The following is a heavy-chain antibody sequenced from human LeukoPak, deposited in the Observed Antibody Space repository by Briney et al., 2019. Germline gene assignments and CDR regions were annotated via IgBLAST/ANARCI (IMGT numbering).Heavy chain of an antibody. Sequence: GGSLRLSCAASGFTFSSYSMNWVRQAPGKGLEWASSISSSSSYIYYADSVKGRFTISRDNAKNSLYLRMNSLRAEDTAEYYCASGYNWKDHFDYWGQGTLVTVSS. CDR2: ISSSSSYI. CDR1: GFTFSSYS. V-gene: IGHV3-21*01. D-gene: IGHD1-1*01. CDR3: ASGYNWKDHFDY. J-gene: IGHJ4*02.